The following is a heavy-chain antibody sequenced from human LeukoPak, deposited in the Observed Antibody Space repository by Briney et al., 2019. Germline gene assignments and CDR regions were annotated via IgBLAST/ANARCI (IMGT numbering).Heavy chain of an antibody. Sequence: GRSLRLSCAASGFTFSSYAMHWVRQAPGKGLEWVAVISYDGSNKYYADSVKGRFTISRDNPKNTLYLQMNSLRAEDTAVYYCARSNLGQLDYWGQGTLVTVSS. V-gene: IGHV3-30*04. CDR3: ARSNLGQLDY. J-gene: IGHJ4*02. CDR2: ISYDGSNK. CDR1: GFTFSSYA. D-gene: IGHD1-14*01.